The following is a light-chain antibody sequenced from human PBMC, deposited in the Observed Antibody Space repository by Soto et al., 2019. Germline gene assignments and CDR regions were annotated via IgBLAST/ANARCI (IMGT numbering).Light chain of an antibody. CDR2: DVR. CDR3: CASTAISTLV. Sequence: QSALTQPASLSGSAGQSITRSCSGTMRDVGAYNLVSWYQQHPGTSPTLIIYDVRNRPSGMSSRFSGSRAGNTAFLTISGIQSEDEGDYYCCASTAISTLVFGGGTKLTVL. J-gene: IGLJ3*02. CDR1: MRDVGAYNL. V-gene: IGLV2-14*03.